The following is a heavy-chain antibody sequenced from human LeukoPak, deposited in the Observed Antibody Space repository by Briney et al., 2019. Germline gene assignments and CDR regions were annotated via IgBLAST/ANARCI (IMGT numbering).Heavy chain of an antibody. D-gene: IGHD1-26*01. V-gene: IGHV3-30*19. CDR3: ARDPYSGNYGNDYYYYMDV. CDR2: IPYGGSDK. Sequence: GGSLRLSCAASGFTFSAFGMHWVRQAPGKGLEWVTFIPYGGSDKYYADSVKGRFTISRDNSKNTLYLQMNNMRTEDTAVYYCARDPYSGNYGNDYYYYMDVWGKGTTVT. CDR1: GFTFSAFG. J-gene: IGHJ6*03.